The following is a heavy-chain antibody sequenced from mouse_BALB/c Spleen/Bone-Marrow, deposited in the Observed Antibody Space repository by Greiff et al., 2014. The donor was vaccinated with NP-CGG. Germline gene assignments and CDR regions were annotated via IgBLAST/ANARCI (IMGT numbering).Heavy chain of an antibody. CDR2: INPDSSTI. D-gene: IGHD1-1*02. J-gene: IGHJ3*01. CDR1: GFDFSRYW. Sequence: EVQRVESGGGLVQPGGSLKLSCAASGFDFSRYWMSWVRQAPGKGLEWIGEINPDSSTINYTPSLKDKFIISRDNAKNTLYLQMSKVRSEDTALYYCARLGWFAWFAYWGQGTLVTVSA. CDR3: ARLGWFAWFAY. V-gene: IGHV4-1*02.